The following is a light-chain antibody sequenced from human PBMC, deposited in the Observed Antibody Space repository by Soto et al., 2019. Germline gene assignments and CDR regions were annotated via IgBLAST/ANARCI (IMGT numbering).Light chain of an antibody. V-gene: IGKV3-20*01. J-gene: IGKJ5*01. CDR2: GAS. CDR1: QSVSNNY. Sequence: EIVLSQSPGTLSLSTGERATLSCRTSQSVSNNYLAWYQQKPGQAPRLLIYGASNRATGIPDRFSGSGSGTDFTLTISCLQSEDFATYYCQQYYSYPQITFGQGTRLEI. CDR3: QQYYSYPQIT.